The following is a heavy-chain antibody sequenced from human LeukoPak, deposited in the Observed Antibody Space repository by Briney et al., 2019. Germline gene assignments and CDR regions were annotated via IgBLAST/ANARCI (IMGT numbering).Heavy chain of an antibody. J-gene: IGHJ5*02. CDR2: ISSSGGRT. Sequence: GGSLRLSCAASGFIFRSYAMSWVRQAPGKGLEWVSGISSSGGRTYYADSVKGRFTTSRDNAKNSLFLQMNNLRAEDTAVYYCARVGLLWSNWFDPWGQGNLVTVSS. V-gene: IGHV3-23*01. CDR1: GFIFRSYA. D-gene: IGHD5-18*01. CDR3: ARVGLLWSNWFDP.